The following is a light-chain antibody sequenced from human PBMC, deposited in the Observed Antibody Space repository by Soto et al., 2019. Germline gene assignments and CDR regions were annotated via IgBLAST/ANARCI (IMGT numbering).Light chain of an antibody. CDR2: LGS. CDR1: QSPLHSNGNYF. CDR3: MQALQTPYT. V-gene: IGKV2-28*01. Sequence: DIVTTQSPLSLLVTPGEPASISCKSSQSPLHSNGNYFLAWYLQKPGQSPQVLSYLGSTRASGVPDRFSGSGSGTDFTLKISRVEAEDVGVYYCMQALQTPYTFGQGTKLEIK. J-gene: IGKJ2*01.